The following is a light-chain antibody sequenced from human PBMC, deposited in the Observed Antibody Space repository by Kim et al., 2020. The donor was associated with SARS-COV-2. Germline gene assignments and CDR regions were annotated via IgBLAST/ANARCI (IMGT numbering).Light chain of an antibody. CDR1: SSNIGAGYD. CDR3: QSFDSRSVM. CDR2: GNN. Sequence: PGQGVTISCAGSSSNIGAGYDVHWYQQVPGTAPTLLIDGNNNRPSGVPDRFSGSKSGTSASLAITGLQAEDEADYYCQSFDSRSVMFGGGTQLTVL. J-gene: IGLJ3*02. V-gene: IGLV1-40*01.